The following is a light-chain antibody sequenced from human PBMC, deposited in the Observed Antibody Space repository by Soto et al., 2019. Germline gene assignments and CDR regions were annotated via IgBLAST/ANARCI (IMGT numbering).Light chain of an antibody. CDR1: QSISSF. CDR2: DAS. V-gene: IGKV3-11*01. CDR3: QQRSNLLT. J-gene: IGKJ4*01. Sequence: EIVLTQSPATLSLSPGERATLSCRASQSISSFLAWYQQKPGQAPRLLIYDASNRATGIPARFRGSGSGTDFTLTISSLEPEDFAVYYCQQRSNLLTFGGGTKVDIK.